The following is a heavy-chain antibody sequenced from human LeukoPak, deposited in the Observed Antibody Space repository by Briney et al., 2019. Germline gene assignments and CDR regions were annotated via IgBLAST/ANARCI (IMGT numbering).Heavy chain of an antibody. CDR1: GGSISSYY. CDR2: IYTSGST. J-gene: IGHJ4*02. D-gene: IGHD6-13*01. V-gene: IGHV4-4*07. CDR3: ARHTPVAAAGRGYFDY. Sequence: SETLSLTCTVSGGSISSYYWSWIRQPAGKGLEWIGRIYTSGSTNYNPSLKSRVTISVDASKNQFSLKLSSVTAADTAVYYCARHTPVAAAGRGYFDYWGQGTLVTVSS.